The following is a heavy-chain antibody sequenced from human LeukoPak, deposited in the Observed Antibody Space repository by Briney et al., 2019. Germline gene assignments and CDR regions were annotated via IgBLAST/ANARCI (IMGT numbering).Heavy chain of an antibody. CDR1: GFTVSSNY. CDR3: AKVRYDSSGYHLYYYYGMDV. J-gene: IGHJ6*02. Sequence: GGSLRLSCAASGFTVSSNYMSWVRQAPGKGLEWVSVIYSGGSTYYADSVKGRFTISRDNSKNTLYLQMNSLRAEDTAVYYCAKVRYDSSGYHLYYYYGMDVWGQGTTVTVSS. V-gene: IGHV3-66*01. D-gene: IGHD3-22*01. CDR2: IYSGGST.